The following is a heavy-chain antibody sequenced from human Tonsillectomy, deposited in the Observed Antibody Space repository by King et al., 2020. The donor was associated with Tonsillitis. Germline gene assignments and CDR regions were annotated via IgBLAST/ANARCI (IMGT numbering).Heavy chain of an antibody. Sequence: VQLVESGGGLVQPGGSLRLSCAASGFTFSSYWMHWVRQAPGKGLVWVSRINSDGSSTSYADSVKGRFTISRDNAKNTLYLQMNSLRAEDTAVYYCARDPITMIDHDAFDIWGQGKMVTVSS. CDR3: ARDPITMIDHDAFDI. D-gene: IGHD3-22*01. J-gene: IGHJ3*02. V-gene: IGHV3-74*01. CDR1: GFTFSSYW. CDR2: INSDGSST.